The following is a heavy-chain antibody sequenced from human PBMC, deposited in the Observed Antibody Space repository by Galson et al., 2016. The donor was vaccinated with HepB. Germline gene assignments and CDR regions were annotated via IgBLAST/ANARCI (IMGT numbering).Heavy chain of an antibody. J-gene: IGHJ6*03. D-gene: IGHD3-3*01. CDR3: ARGPSNFGVVIISMDV. CDR1: GFTFSSYT. CDR2: ISYDGSNK. Sequence: SLRLSCAASGFTFSSYTMHWVRQAPGKGLEWVAVISYDGSNKYYADSVKGRFTISRDNSKNTLYLQMNSLRAEDTAVYYCARGPSNFGVVIISMDVWGKGTTVSVSS. V-gene: IGHV3-30-3*01.